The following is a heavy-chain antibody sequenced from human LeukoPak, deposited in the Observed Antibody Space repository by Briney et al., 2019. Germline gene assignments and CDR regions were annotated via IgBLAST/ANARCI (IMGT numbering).Heavy chain of an antibody. CDR3: ARAPYGGNLYYFDY. V-gene: IGHV4-59*01. Sequence: PETLSLTCTVSGGSICSYYWSWVRQPPGKGREWCGYIYYSGSTNYNPSLKSRVHISVDTSKNQFSLKLSSVTAADTAVYYWARAPYGGNLYYFDYWGQGTLVTVSS. CDR2: IYYSGST. J-gene: IGHJ4*02. D-gene: IGHD4-23*01. CDR1: GGSICSYY.